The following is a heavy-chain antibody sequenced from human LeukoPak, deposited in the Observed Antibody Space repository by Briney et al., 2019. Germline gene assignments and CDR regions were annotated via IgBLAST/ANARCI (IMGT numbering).Heavy chain of an antibody. CDR2: IHYSGST. D-gene: IGHD3-10*01. V-gene: IGHV4-59*12. J-gene: IGHJ5*02. Sequence: SETLSLTCTVSGGSITNYYWSWIRQPPGQGLDLIGYIHYSGSTYYNPSLKSRVTISVDKSKNQFSLKLSSVTAADTAVYYCARRGFYYGSGSYYNDHWGQGTLVTVSS. CDR1: GGSITNYY. CDR3: ARRGFYYGSGSYYNDH.